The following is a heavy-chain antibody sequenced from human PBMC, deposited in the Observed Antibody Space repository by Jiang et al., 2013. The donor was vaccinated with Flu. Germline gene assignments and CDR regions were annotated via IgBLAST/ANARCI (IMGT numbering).Heavy chain of an antibody. CDR3: ARGFEYYYGSGSEYRGYFDY. V-gene: IGHV1-46*01. J-gene: IGHJ4*02. D-gene: IGHD3-10*01. CDR2: INPSGGST. CDR1: GYTFTSYY. Sequence: SGAEVKKLGASVKVSCKASGYTFTSYYMHWVRQAPGQGLEWMGIINPSGGSTSYAQKFQGRVTMTRDTSTSTVYMELSSLRSEDTAVYYCARGFEYYYGSGSEYRGYFDYWGQGTLVTVSS.